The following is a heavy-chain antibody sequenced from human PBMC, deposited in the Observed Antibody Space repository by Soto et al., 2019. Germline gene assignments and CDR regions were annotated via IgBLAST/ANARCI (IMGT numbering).Heavy chain of an antibody. CDR2: INHSGSA. Sequence: QVQLQQSGAGLLKPSETLSLTCAVYGESFSGYIWTWIRQTPGKRLQWIGQINHSGSASYNPSLKSRVSISVHTSNSQFSLELSSVTAADTAVYYCARGLITGSHYSGGWYYFDSWGQGTQVTVSS. D-gene: IGHD6-19*01. CDR3: ARGLITGSHYSGGWYYFDS. V-gene: IGHV4-34*01. CDR1: GESFSGYI. J-gene: IGHJ4*02.